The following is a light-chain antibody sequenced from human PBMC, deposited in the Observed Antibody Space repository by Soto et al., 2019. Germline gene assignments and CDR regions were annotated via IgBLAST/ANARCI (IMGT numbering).Light chain of an antibody. J-gene: IGLJ3*02. CDR2: SNN. CDR1: SSNIGSNT. V-gene: IGLV1-44*01. CDR3: AAWDDSLNGWV. Sequence: QSVLTQPPSASGTPGQRVTISCSGSSSNIGSNTVNWYQQLPGTAPKLLIYSNNQRPSGVPDRCSGSKSGTSASLAISGRQSEDEADYYCAAWDDSLNGWVFGGGTKVTVL.